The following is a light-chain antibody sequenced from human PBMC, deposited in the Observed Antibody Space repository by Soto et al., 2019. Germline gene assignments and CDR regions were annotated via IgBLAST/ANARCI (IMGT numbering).Light chain of an antibody. J-gene: IGKJ5*01. V-gene: IGKV1-39*01. CDR1: QSIATY. Sequence: DIPMTQSPSSLSASVGDRVTITCRASQSIATYLYWYQHKLGKAPKLLIYAACSLQTGVPSRFRGSGPGTDFTHTISSLQPEDFAHYFCQQSYTIPITFGQGTRLEIK. CDR3: QQSYTIPIT. CDR2: AAC.